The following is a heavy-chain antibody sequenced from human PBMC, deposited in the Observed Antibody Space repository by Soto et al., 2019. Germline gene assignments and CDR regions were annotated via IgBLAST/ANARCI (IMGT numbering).Heavy chain of an antibody. V-gene: IGHV1-18*01. CDR3: ARVVSVVVADTGGLLDY. CDR1: GYTCTSYG. Sequence: QVQLVQSGAEVKKPGASVKVYCKSSGYTCTSYGISWVRQATGQGLEWMGWISAYNGNTNYAQQLQGRVTMTTDTSTSTADIELRSLRSDDTAVYYCARVVSVVVADTGGLLDYWGQGTLVTVSS. CDR2: ISAYNGNT. J-gene: IGHJ4*02. D-gene: IGHD2-15*01.